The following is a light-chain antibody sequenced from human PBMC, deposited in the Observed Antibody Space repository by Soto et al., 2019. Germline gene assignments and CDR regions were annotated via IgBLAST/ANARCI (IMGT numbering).Light chain of an antibody. V-gene: IGKV3-11*01. J-gene: IGKJ1*01. CDR3: QQRSSWPRT. Sequence: EIVLTQSPATLSLSPGERATLSCRASQSASSYLAWYQQKPGQAPRLLIYDASNRATGVPARFSGSGSGTDFTLTISSLEPEDFAVYYCQQRSSWPRTFGLGTKVEI. CDR1: QSASSY. CDR2: DAS.